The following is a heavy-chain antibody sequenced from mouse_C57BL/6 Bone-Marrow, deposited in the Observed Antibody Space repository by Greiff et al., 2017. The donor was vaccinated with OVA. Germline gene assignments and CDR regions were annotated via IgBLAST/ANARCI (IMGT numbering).Heavy chain of an antibody. V-gene: IGHV3-8*01. J-gene: IGHJ1*03. CDR3: ARSYYGSLYWYFDV. D-gene: IGHD1-1*01. CDR2: ISYSGST. CDR1: GYSITSDY. Sequence: DVQLQESGPGLAKPSQTLSLTCSVTGYSITSDYWNWLRQFPGNKLEYMGYISYSGSTYYNPSLNSRISITRDTSKNQYYLQLNSVTTEDTAAYYSARSYYGSLYWYFDVWGTGTTVTVSS.